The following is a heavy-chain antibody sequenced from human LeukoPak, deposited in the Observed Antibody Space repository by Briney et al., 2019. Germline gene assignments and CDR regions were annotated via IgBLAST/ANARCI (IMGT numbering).Heavy chain of an antibody. CDR1: GFTFSSYG. Sequence: QPGGSLRLSCAASGFTFSSYGMHWVRQAPGKGLEWVAVVSSDGSIDYYADSVRGRFTVSRDNSKNTMYLQVNSLRAEDTAVYYCTREGMGTTFSAWFDPWGQGTLVTVSS. CDR3: TREGMGTTFSAWFDP. J-gene: IGHJ5*02. D-gene: IGHD1-7*01. CDR2: VSSDGSID. V-gene: IGHV3-30*03.